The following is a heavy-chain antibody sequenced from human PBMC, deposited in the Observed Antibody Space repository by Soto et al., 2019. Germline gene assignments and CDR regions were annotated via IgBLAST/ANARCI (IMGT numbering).Heavy chain of an antibody. J-gene: IGHJ4*02. Sequence: GGSLRLSCAASGFTFSSYSMNWVRQAPGKGLEWVSSISSSSSYIYYADSVKGRFTISRDNAKNTLYLQMNSLRAVDTAMYYCARDRDYEFWSVSFDYWGQGTLVTVSS. CDR3: ARDRDYEFWSVSFDY. CDR2: ISSSSSYI. CDR1: GFTFSSYS. D-gene: IGHD3-3*01. V-gene: IGHV3-21*01.